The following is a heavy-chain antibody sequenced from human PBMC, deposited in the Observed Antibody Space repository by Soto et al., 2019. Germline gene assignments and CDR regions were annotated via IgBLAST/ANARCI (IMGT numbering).Heavy chain of an antibody. CDR1: GFSLSTSGVG. Sequence: TLSLTLTCTFSGFSLSTSGVGVGWIRQPPGKALEWLALIYWNDDKRYSPSLKSRLTITKDTSKNQVVLTMTNMDPVDTATYYCAHSGVVVTYDALDIWGQGTMVTVSS. J-gene: IGHJ3*02. V-gene: IGHV2-5*01. CDR2: IYWNDDK. D-gene: IGHD3-22*01. CDR3: AHSGVVVTYDALDI.